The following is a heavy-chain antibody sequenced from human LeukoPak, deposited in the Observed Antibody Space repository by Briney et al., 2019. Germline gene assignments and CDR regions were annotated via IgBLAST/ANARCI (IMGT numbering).Heavy chain of an antibody. D-gene: IGHD6-19*01. V-gene: IGHV5-51*01. J-gene: IGHJ4*02. CDR1: GYSFTSYW. CDR2: IYPSDSDT. CDR3: ARHVGSSGWYV. Sequence: GESLKIFCKASGYSFTSYWIGWVRQMAGKGLECMGIIYPSDSDTRYSPSFQGQVSISVDKSISTAYLQWSSLKASDTAMYYCARHVGSSGWYVWGQGTLVTVSP.